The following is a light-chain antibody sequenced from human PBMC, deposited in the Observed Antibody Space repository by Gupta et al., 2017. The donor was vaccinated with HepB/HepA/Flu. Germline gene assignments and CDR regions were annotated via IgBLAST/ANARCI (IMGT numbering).Light chain of an antibody. CDR2: DTS. J-gene: IGLJ2*01. Sequence: QAVVPQEPSLTVSPGGTVTLTCGSSTGAVPSGHYPYWFQQNPGQAPRPLIYDTSNKPAWTPARFSGSCRGGTAALTLSGAQPEDEAEYYCLLSDSGANVVFGGGTKLTVL. CDR3: LLSDSGANVV. V-gene: IGLV7-46*01. CDR1: TGAVPSGHY.